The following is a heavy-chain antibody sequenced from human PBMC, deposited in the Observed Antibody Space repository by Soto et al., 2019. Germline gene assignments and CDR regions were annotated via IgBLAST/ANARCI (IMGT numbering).Heavy chain of an antibody. D-gene: IGHD1-26*01. CDR3: ARMANSGSYFRAVDY. J-gene: IGHJ4*02. CDR1: GFSLSTSGMC. CDR2: IDWDDDK. Sequence: SGPTLVNPTQTLTLTCTFSGFSLSTSGMCVSWIRQPPGKALEWLALIDWDDDKYYSTSLKTRLTISMDTSKNQVVLTMTNMDPVDTATYYCARMANSGSYFRAVDYWGQGTLVTVSS. V-gene: IGHV2-70*01.